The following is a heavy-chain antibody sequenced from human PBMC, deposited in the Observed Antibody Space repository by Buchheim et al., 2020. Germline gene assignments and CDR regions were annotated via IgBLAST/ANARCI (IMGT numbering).Heavy chain of an antibody. CDR3: ARDHDESSHDDMWSGYYRLDP. CDR1: GFTLSSYW. J-gene: IGHJ5*02. V-gene: IGHV3-7*01. CDR2: INEDGSEK. Sequence: EVHLVESGGALVQPGGSLRLSCAASGFTLSSYWMTWVRQAPGQGLEWVANINEDGSEKHYVDSVRGRFTISRDNGKNSLYLQMNSLRAEDTAVYYCARDHDESSHDDMWSGYYRLDPWGRGTL. D-gene: IGHD3-3*01.